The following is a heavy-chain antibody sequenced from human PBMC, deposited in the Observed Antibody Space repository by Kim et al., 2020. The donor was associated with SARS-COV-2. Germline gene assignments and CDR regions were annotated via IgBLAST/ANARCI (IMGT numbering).Heavy chain of an antibody. D-gene: IGHD3-16*02. CDR3: ARGSYY. J-gene: IGHJ4*02. CDR2: YYRGRT. V-gene: IGHV4-31*02. Sequence: YYRGRTYYNPSRKSRVTISVDTSKNQFSLKLSSVTAADTAVYYCARGSYYWGQGTLVTVSS.